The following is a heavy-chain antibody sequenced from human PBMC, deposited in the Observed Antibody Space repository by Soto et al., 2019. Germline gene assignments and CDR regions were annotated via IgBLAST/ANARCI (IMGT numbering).Heavy chain of an antibody. J-gene: IGHJ4*02. V-gene: IGHV1-69*02. Sequence: VASVKVSCKASGGTFSSYTISWVRQAPGQGLEWMGRIIPILGIANYAQKFQGRVTITADKSTSTAYMELSSLRSEDTAVYYCAIRSHRSHFDYWGQGTLVTVSS. CDR1: GGTFSSYT. CDR3: AIRSHRSHFDY. CDR2: IIPILGIA. D-gene: IGHD2-15*01.